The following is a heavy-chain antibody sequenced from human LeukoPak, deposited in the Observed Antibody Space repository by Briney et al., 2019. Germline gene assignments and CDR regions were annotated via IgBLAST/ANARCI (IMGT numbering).Heavy chain of an antibody. D-gene: IGHD3-10*01. V-gene: IGHV4-59*02. CDR1: GASVSSDY. J-gene: IGHJ4*02. Sequence: SETLSLTCSVSGASVSSDYWNWTRQSPGRGLEWIGYTHYRGDINYNPSLQSRLSMSVNASSNQVSLKLSSVTAADAAVYYCGRNLGSGSDHWGQGTLVTVSS. CDR2: THYRGDI. CDR3: GRNLGSGSDH.